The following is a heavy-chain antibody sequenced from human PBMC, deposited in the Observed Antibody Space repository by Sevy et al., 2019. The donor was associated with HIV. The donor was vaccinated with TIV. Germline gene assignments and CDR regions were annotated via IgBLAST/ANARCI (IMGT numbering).Heavy chain of an antibody. CDR3: ARVRCEGSSTSCHPFHYGMDV. D-gene: IGHD2-2*01. V-gene: IGHV3-30*04. CDR1: GFTFSSYA. J-gene: IGHJ6*02. Sequence: GGSLRLSCAASGFTFSSYAMHWVRQAPGKGLEWVAVISYDGSNKYYADSVKGRFTISRDNSKNTLYLQMNSLRAEDTGVYYCARVRCEGSSTSCHPFHYGMDVWGQGTTVTVSS. CDR2: ISYDGSNK.